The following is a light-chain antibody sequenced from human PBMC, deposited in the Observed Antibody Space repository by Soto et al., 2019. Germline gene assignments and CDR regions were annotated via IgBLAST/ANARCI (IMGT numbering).Light chain of an antibody. CDR1: QSVSSGY. Sequence: EIVLTRSPATLSLSPGERATLSCRASQSVSSGYLAWYQQKPGQAPRLLIYGASSRATGIPDRFSGSGSGTDFTLTINRLEPEDFAVYYCQQYGSSSSWTFGQGTKVDIK. CDR2: GAS. J-gene: IGKJ1*01. CDR3: QQYGSSSSWT. V-gene: IGKV3-20*01.